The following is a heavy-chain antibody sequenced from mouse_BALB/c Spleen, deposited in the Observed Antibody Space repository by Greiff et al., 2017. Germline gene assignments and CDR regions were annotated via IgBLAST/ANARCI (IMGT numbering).Heavy chain of an antibody. D-gene: IGHD4-1*02. Sequence: VQRVESGPGLVQPSQSLSITCTVSGFSLTSYGVHWVRQSPGKGLEWLGVIWSGGSTDYNAAFISRLSISKDNSKSQVFFKMNSLQANDTAIYYCASQLDYYAMDYWGQGTSVTVSS. CDR1: GFSLTSYG. CDR2: IWSGGST. CDR3: ASQLDYYAMDY. V-gene: IGHV2-2*02. J-gene: IGHJ4*01.